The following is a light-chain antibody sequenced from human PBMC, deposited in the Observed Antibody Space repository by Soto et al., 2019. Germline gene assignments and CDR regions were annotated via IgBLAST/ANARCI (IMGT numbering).Light chain of an antibody. J-gene: IGLJ2*01. CDR1: SGSVSISFF. CDR3: VLYRGSGMV. CDR2: STN. V-gene: IGLV8-61*01. Sequence: QTVVTQEPSFSVSPGGTVTLTCGLSSGSVSISFFPSWYQQTPGQAPRTLIYSTNTRSPGVPDRFSGSILGNKAALTITGAQADDESDYYCVLYRGSGMVFGGGTKLTVL.